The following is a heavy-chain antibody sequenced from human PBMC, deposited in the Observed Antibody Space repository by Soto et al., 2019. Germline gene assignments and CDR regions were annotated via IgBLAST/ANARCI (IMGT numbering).Heavy chain of an antibody. V-gene: IGHV3-30*18. D-gene: IGHD5-18*01. CDR2: ISYDGSNK. CDR3: AKNSGYDYGGHCDY. CDR1: GFTFSSSA. Sequence: GGSLRLSCAASGFTFSSSAMHWVRQAPGKGLEWVALISYDGSNKYFAGSVKGRFTISRDNSKNTLYLQMNSLKPEDTAVYYCAKNSGYDYGGHCDYWGQGTLVTVSS. J-gene: IGHJ4*02.